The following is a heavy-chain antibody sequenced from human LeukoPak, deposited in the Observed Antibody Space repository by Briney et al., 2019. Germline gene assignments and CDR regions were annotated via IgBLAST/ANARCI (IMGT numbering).Heavy chain of an antibody. Sequence: TGGSLRLSCAASGFTFSSYGMHWVRQAPGKGLEWVSVISGSATRTHYADSVKGRFTVSRDNSNNTLYLQMSSLRAEDTAVYYCAKHYNWNYKNWLDPWGQGTLVTVSS. V-gene: IGHV3-23*01. CDR2: ISGSATRT. CDR3: AKHYNWNYKNWLDP. J-gene: IGHJ5*02. D-gene: IGHD1-7*01. CDR1: GFTFSSYG.